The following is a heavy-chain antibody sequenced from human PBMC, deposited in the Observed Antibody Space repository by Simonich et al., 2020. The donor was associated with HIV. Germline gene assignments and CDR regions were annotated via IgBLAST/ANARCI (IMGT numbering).Heavy chain of an antibody. Sequence: QVQLVESGGGVVQPGRSLRLSCAASGFTFSSYAMHWVRQAPGKGLEWVAVISYDGSNKYYADSVKGRLTISRDNSKNTLYLQMNSLRAEDTAVYYCASGGSISSVWADDYWGQGTLVTVSS. D-gene: IGHD3-16*01. CDR1: GFTFSSYA. CDR3: ASGGSISSVWADDY. J-gene: IGHJ4*02. V-gene: IGHV3-30*07. CDR2: ISYDGSNK.